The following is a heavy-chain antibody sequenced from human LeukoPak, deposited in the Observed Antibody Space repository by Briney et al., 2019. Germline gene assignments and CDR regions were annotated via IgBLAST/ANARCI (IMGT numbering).Heavy chain of an antibody. CDR1: GGSISIYY. D-gene: IGHD6-13*01. Sequence: SETLSLACTVSGGSISIYYWSWIRQPPGKGLEWIGYIFQNGNTNYNPSLKSRVTISMDTSKNQFSLKLSSVTDADTAVYYCARRRRIASVGTDWFDPWGQGTLVTVSS. J-gene: IGHJ5*02. CDR3: ARRRRIASVGTDWFDP. V-gene: IGHV4-4*09. CDR2: IFQNGNT.